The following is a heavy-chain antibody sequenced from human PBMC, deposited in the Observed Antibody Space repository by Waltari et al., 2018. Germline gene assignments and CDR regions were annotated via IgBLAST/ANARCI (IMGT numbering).Heavy chain of an antibody. Sequence: GGLVQPGRSLRLSCAASGFTFDDYAMHWVRQAPGKGLEWVSGISWNSGSIGYADSVKGRFTISRDNAKNSLYLQMNSLRAEDTALYYCAKGTITFGGVIVSDWGQGTLVTVSS. J-gene: IGHJ4*02. D-gene: IGHD3-16*02. CDR1: GFTFDDYA. V-gene: IGHV3-9*01. CDR3: AKGTITFGGVIVSD. CDR2: ISWNSGSI.